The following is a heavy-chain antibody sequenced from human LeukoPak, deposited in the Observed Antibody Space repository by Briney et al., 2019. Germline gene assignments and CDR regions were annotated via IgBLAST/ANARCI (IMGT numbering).Heavy chain of an antibody. D-gene: IGHD3-3*01. J-gene: IGHJ5*02. CDR3: ARNTVAFFGVDA. V-gene: IGHV4-34*01. Sequence: SETLSLTCAVYGGSFSGYYWSWIRQPPGKGREWIGEINHSASTNYNPSLKSRVTISVDTSKNQFSLKLSSVTAADTAVYYCARNTVAFFGVDAWGQGTLVTVSS. CDR2: INHSAST. CDR1: GGSFSGYY.